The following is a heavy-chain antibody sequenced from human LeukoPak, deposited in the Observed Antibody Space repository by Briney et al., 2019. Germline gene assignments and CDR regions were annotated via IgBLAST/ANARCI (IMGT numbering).Heavy chain of an antibody. CDR2: FIPIFRTA. CDR3: ARGLLSGDSFGYYNYYMDV. V-gene: IGHV1-69*01. D-gene: IGHD5-18*01. Sequence: GSSVKVSCKASGGTSSSYAISWVRQAPGHGLEWMGGFIPIFRTAKYAQNFQGRVTFSSDGSTSTAYMELSSLISEDTAVYYCARGLLSGDSFGYYNYYMDVWGKGTRVTVSS. J-gene: IGHJ6*03. CDR1: GGTSSSYA.